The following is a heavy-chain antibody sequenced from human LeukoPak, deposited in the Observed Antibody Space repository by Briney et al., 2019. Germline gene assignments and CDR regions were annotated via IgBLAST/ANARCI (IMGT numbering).Heavy chain of an antibody. V-gene: IGHV4-59*11. CDR3: ARDRGFGELLNWFDP. CDR2: IYYSGST. J-gene: IGHJ5*02. Sequence: SETLSLTCTVSGGSISSHYWSWIRQPPGKGLEWIGYIYYSGSTNYNPSLKSRVTISVDTSKNQFSLKLSSVTAADTAVYYCARDRGFGELLNWFDPWGQGTLVTVSS. D-gene: IGHD3-10*01. CDR1: GGSISSHY.